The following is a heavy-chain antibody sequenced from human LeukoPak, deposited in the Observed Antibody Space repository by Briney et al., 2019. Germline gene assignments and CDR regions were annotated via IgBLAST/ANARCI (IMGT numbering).Heavy chain of an antibody. CDR1: GGSISSSSYY. V-gene: IGHV4-39*07. Sequence: SETLSLTCTVSGGSISSSSYYWGWIRQPPGKGLEWIGSIYYSGSTYYNPSLKSRVTISVDTSKNQFSLKLSSVTAADTAVYYCARDPLATAIPLDYWGQGTLVTVSS. D-gene: IGHD2-2*02. J-gene: IGHJ4*02. CDR3: ARDPLATAIPLDY. CDR2: IYYSGST.